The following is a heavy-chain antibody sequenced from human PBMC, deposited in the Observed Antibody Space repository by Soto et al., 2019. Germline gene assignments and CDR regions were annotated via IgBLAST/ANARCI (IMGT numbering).Heavy chain of an antibody. CDR1: GYGFSGYG. Sequence: VKLYWKGFGYGFSGYGIGWLRQDKGQGLEWMGWISAYNGNTNYAQKLQGRVTMTTDTSTSTAYMELRSLRSDDTAVYYCAKDLGRDGYNYGDWYYYGMDVWGQGTTVTVSS. CDR3: AKDLGRDGYNYGDWYYYGMDV. D-gene: IGHD5-12*01. V-gene: IGHV1-18*01. J-gene: IGHJ6*02. CDR2: ISAYNGNT.